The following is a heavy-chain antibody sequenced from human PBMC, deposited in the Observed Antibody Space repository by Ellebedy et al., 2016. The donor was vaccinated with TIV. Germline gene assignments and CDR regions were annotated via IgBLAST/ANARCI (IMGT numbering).Heavy chain of an antibody. V-gene: IGHV1-46*04. Sequence: AASVKVSCNASAYTFSNYFMHWVRQAPGQGLEWMGIINPSGGSTTYAQKLQGRVTMTRDTSTSTVYMELSNLRSEDTAVYYCARATLRGVMNYWGQGTLVTVSS. CDR2: INPSGGST. CDR3: ARATLRGVMNY. D-gene: IGHD3-10*01. J-gene: IGHJ4*02. CDR1: AYTFSNYF.